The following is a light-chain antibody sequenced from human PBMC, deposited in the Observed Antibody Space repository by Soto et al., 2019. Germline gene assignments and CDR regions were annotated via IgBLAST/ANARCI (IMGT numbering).Light chain of an antibody. CDR1: QGINSY. CDR2: GAS. J-gene: IGKJ3*01. V-gene: IGKV1-9*01. Sequence: DIQLTQSPSFLSASVGDRVTITCRASQGINSYLALYQQKPGKAHKLLIYGASTLQGGVPSRFSGSESGTECTLTISSLQPEDFATYYCQQVNTFPFTFGPGTKVDIK. CDR3: QQVNTFPFT.